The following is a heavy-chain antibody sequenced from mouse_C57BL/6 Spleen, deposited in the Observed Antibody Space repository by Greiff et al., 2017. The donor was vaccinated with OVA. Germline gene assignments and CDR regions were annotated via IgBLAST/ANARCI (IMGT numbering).Heavy chain of an antibody. CDR2: IWSGGST. CDR1: GFSLTSYG. CDR3: ASGLRRNYAMDY. J-gene: IGHJ4*01. Sequence: VQLQQSGPGLVQPSQSLSITCTVSGFSLTSYGVHWVRQSPGKGLEWLGVIWSGGSTDYNAAFISRLSISKDNSKSQVFFKMNSLQADDTAIYYCASGLRRNYAMDYWGQGTSVTVSS. D-gene: IGHD2-4*01. V-gene: IGHV2-2*01.